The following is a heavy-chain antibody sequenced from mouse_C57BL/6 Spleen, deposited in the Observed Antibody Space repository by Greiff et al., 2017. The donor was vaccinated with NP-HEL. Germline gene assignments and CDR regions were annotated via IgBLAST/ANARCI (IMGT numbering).Heavy chain of an antibody. CDR3: ARFGTGDAMDY. CDR1: GYTFTNYW. J-gene: IGHJ4*01. V-gene: IGHV1-63*01. D-gene: IGHD3-1*01. Sequence: QVQLKESGAELVRPGTSVKMSCKASGYTFTNYWIGWAKQRPGHGLEWIGDIYPGGGYTNYNEKFKGKATLTADKSSSTAYMQFSSLTSEDSAIYYCARFGTGDAMDYWGQGTSVTVSS. CDR2: IYPGGGYT.